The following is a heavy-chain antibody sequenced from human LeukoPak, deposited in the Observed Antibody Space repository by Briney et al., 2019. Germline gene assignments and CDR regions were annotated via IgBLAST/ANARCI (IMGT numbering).Heavy chain of an antibody. CDR1: GFTFDDDG. V-gene: IGHV3-20*04. J-gene: IGHJ5*02. CDR3: ARARYSSGWGNWFDP. D-gene: IGHD6-19*01. Sequence: GGSLRLSCAASGFTFDDDGMSWFRQAPGKGLEWVSGINWNGGSTGYADSVKGRFTISRDNAKNSLYLQMNSLRAEDTALYYCARARYSSGWGNWFDPWGQGTLVTVSS. CDR2: INWNGGST.